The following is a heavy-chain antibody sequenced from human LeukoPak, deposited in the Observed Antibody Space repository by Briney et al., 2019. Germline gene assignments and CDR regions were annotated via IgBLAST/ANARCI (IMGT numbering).Heavy chain of an antibody. J-gene: IGHJ5*02. CDR2: IYTSGST. D-gene: IGHD6-19*01. CDR1: GGSISSGSYY. V-gene: IGHV4-61*02. Sequence: SETLSLTCTVSGGSISSGSYYWSWIRQPAGKGLEWIGRIYTSGSTNYNPSLKSRVTISVDTSKNQFSLKLSSVTAADTAVYSCARGRPGYSSGWTQPPNWFDPWGQGTLVTVSS. CDR3: ARGRPGYSSGWTQPPNWFDP.